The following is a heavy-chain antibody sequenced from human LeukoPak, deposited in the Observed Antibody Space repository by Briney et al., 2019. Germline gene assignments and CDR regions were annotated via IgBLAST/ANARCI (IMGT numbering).Heavy chain of an antibody. CDR3: ARDLVSSRATGPWGY. CDR2: INAGNGNT. Sequence: ASVKVSCEASGYTFTSYAMHWVRQAPGQRLEWMGWINAGNGNTKYSQKFQGRVTITRDTSASTAYMELSSLRSEDTAVYYCARDLVSSRATGPWGYWGQGTLVTVSS. D-gene: IGHD6-13*01. CDR1: GYTFTSYA. J-gene: IGHJ4*02. V-gene: IGHV1-3*01.